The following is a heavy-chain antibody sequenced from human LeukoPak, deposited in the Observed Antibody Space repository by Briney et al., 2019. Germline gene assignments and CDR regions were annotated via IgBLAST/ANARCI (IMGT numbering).Heavy chain of an antibody. D-gene: IGHD2-15*01. CDR1: GFTFSSYG. CDR2: IWYDGSNK. CDR3: ASRRGGIVGDY. Sequence: GGSLRLSCAPSGFTFSSYGMHWVRQAPGKGLEWVALIWYDGSNKYYADSVKGRFTISRDNSKNTVYLQMNSLRAEDTAVYYCASRRGGIVGDYWGQGTLVTVSS. J-gene: IGHJ4*02. V-gene: IGHV3-33*01.